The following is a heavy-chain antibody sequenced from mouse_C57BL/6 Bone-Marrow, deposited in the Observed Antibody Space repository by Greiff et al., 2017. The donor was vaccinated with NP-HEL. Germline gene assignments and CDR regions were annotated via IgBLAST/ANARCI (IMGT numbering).Heavy chain of an antibody. Sequence: VQLQQSGAELAKPGASVKLSCKASGYTFTSYWMHWVKQRPGPGLEWIGYINPSSGYTKYNQKFKDKATLTADKSSSAAYIPRSRLTYEDSAVYYCARGYWAWFAYWGQGTLVTVSA. J-gene: IGHJ3*01. CDR1: GYTFTSYW. CDR3: ARGYWAWFAY. V-gene: IGHV1-7*01. CDR2: INPSSGYT. D-gene: IGHD1-1*01.